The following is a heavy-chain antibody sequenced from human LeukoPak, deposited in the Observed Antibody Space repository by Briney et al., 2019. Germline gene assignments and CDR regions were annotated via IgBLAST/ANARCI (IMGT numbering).Heavy chain of an antibody. Sequence: ASVKVSCKASGYTFTSYHMHWVRQAPGQGLEWMGIINPSGGSTSYAQKFQGRVTMTRDTSTSTVYMELSSLRSEDTAVYYCTIFGVVINDYYYYGMDVWGQGTTVTVSS. V-gene: IGHV1-46*01. J-gene: IGHJ6*02. D-gene: IGHD3-3*01. CDR2: INPSGGST. CDR1: GYTFTSYH. CDR3: TIFGVVINDYYYYGMDV.